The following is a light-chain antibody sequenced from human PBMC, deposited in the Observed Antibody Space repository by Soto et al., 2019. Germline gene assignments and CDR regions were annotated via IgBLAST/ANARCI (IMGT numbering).Light chain of an antibody. J-gene: IGKJ4*01. CDR1: QSISSY. CDR2: AAS. Sequence: QSPSSLSASVGDRVTITCRASQSISSYLNWYQQKPGKAPKLLIYAASSLQSGVPSRFSGSGSGTDFTLTISSLQPEDFATYYCQQSYSTPLTFGGGTKV. V-gene: IGKV1-39*01. CDR3: QQSYSTPLT.